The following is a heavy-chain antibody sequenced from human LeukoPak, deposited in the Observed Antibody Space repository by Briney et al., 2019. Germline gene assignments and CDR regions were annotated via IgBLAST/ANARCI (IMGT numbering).Heavy chain of an antibody. CDR1: GFTFGSYW. Sequence: TGGSLRLSCAAPGFTFGSYWMTWVRQTPGKGLEWVANINQDASVKQYLDSVKGRFTISRDNAKNSLYLQMNNLRAEDTAVYFCARETVSYVTDSDGFDSWGQGTLVTVSS. D-gene: IGHD5-18*01. V-gene: IGHV3-7*01. CDR3: ARETVSYVTDSDGFDS. J-gene: IGHJ4*02. CDR2: INQDASVK.